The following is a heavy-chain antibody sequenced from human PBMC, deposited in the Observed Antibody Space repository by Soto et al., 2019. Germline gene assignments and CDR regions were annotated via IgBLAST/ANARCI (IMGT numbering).Heavy chain of an antibody. CDR3: ARAHGPSLGSCLDL. Sequence: QVQLVESGGGVVQPGRSLRLSCAASGFTFSAYGMHWVRQAPGEGLEWVAVIWYDGGSEYYADSVEGRFTVSRDNAKNTVYLHTDTLRGDDTAVYYCARAHGPSLGSCLDLWGQGTLVTVSA. V-gene: IGHV3-33*01. CDR2: IWYDGGSE. J-gene: IGHJ5*02. D-gene: IGHD2-2*01. CDR1: GFTFSAYG.